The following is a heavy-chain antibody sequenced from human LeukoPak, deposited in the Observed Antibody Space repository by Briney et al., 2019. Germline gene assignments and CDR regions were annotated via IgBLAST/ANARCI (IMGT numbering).Heavy chain of an antibody. Sequence: GGSLRLSCAASGFTFSSYAMHWVRQAPGKGPEYVSAISSNGGSTYYADSVKGRFTISRDNSKNTLYLQMGSLRAEDMAVYYCARAGSWDAFDIWGQGTMVTVSS. CDR1: GFTFSSYA. V-gene: IGHV3-64*02. CDR3: ARAGSWDAFDI. D-gene: IGHD1-26*01. CDR2: ISSNGGST. J-gene: IGHJ3*02.